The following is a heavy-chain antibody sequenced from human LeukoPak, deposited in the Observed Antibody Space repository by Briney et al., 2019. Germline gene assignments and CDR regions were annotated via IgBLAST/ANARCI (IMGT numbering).Heavy chain of an antibody. V-gene: IGHV3-30*18. CDR2: ISYDGSNK. Sequence: PGRSLRLSCAASGFAFSSYGMHWVRQAPGKGLEWVAVISYDGSNKYYADSVKGRFTISRDNSKNTLYLQMNSLRAEDTAVYYCAKDRATVTYYYYYGMEVWGQGTTVTVSS. CDR3: AKDRATVTYYYYYGMEV. J-gene: IGHJ6*02. D-gene: IGHD4-17*01. CDR1: GFAFSSYG.